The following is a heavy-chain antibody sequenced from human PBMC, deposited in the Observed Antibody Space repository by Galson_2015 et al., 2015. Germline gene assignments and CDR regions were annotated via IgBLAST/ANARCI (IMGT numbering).Heavy chain of an antibody. V-gene: IGHV3-23*01. CDR1: GFNFSAYA. Sequence: SLRLSCAASGFNFSAYAMSWARQVPEKGLEWVSAISARGDRTFYADSVEGRFTISRDNSKNTLYLQLTNLRGEDSAIYYCVKDMGSSRGYYDSWGQGALVTASA. CDR3: VKDMGSSRGYYDS. D-gene: IGHD6-13*01. CDR2: ISARGDRT. J-gene: IGHJ4*02.